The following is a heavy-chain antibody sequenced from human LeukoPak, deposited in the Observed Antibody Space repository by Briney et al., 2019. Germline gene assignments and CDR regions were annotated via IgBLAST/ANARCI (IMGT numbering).Heavy chain of an antibody. CDR1: GGSFSGYY. J-gene: IGHJ3*02. V-gene: IGHV4-34*01. Sequence: PSETLSLTCAVYGGSFSGYYWGWIRQPPGKGLEWIGEINHSGSTNYNPSLKSRVTISVDTSKNQFSLKLSSVTAADTAVYYCARDPYDFWSGYDFGAFDIWGQGTMVTVSS. CDR2: INHSGST. CDR3: ARDPYDFWSGYDFGAFDI. D-gene: IGHD3-3*01.